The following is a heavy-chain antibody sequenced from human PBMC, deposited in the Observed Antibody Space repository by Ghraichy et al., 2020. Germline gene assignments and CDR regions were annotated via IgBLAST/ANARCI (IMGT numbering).Heavy chain of an antibody. CDR3: AKALRYTYGYGDDAFDI. J-gene: IGHJ3*02. V-gene: IGHV3-23*01. Sequence: GESLNISCAASEFSFSSFAMSWVRQAPGKGLEWVSIISGGGDSTYYADSVKGRFTISRDNSKNTLYLQMNSLRAEDTAVYYCAKALRYTYGYGDDAFDIWGQGTMVTVSS. CDR1: EFSFSSFA. CDR2: ISGGGDST. D-gene: IGHD5-18*01.